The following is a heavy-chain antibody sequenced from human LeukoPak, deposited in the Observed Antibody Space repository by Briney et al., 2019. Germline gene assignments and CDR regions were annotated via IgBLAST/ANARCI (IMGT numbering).Heavy chain of an antibody. V-gene: IGHV3-21*01. Sequence: PGGSLRLSCAASGFTFYSYSMNWVRQAPGKGLEWVSSINSDSSSIYYADSVKGRFTISRDNSKNTLYLQMNSLRAEDTAVYYCARDSLYGSGSYIFDYWGQGTLVTVSS. CDR1: GFTFYSYS. CDR3: ARDSLYGSGSYIFDY. CDR2: INSDSSSI. J-gene: IGHJ4*02. D-gene: IGHD3-10*01.